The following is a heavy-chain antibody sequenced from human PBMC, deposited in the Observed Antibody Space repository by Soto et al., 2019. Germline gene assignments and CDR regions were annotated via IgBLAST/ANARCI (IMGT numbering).Heavy chain of an antibody. CDR1: AFTVSNYD. Sequence: GGSLRLSCTSSAFTVSNYDMSWFRQAPGKGLEWVSIIYAGGTTYYTDSVKGRFTISRDSSKNTLFLQMNSLRAEDTAVYYCSHWGFFWGRGTLVTVSS. CDR3: SHWGFF. V-gene: IGHV3-66*01. J-gene: IGHJ4*02. D-gene: IGHD7-27*01. CDR2: IYAGGTT.